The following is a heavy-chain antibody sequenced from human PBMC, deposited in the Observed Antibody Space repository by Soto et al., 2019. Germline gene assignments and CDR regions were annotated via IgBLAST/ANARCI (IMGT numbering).Heavy chain of an antibody. CDR2: IIPIFGTA. J-gene: IGHJ6*02. V-gene: IGHV1-69*13. Sequence: SVKVSCKASGGTFSSYAISWVRRAPGQGLEWMGGIIPIFGTANYAQKFQGRVTITADESTSTAYMELSSLRSEDTAVYYCAGGPTMGFGDPYGMDVWGQGTTVTVSS. CDR3: AGGPTMGFGDPYGMDV. D-gene: IGHD3-10*01. CDR1: GGTFSSYA.